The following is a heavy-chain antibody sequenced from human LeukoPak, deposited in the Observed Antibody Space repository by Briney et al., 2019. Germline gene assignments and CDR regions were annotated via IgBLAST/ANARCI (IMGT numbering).Heavy chain of an antibody. CDR2: IYPGDSNS. V-gene: IGHV5-51*01. Sequence: GESLKISCRGSGYGFTSYWIVWVRQMPGKGLEWMGVIYPGDSNSRYSPSFQGQVTISADNSISTAYLQWSSLKASDTAMYYCARRGHRGGMITLDYRGQGTLVTVSS. D-gene: IGHD3-16*01. CDR3: ARRGHRGGMITLDY. CDR1: GYGFTSYW. J-gene: IGHJ4*02.